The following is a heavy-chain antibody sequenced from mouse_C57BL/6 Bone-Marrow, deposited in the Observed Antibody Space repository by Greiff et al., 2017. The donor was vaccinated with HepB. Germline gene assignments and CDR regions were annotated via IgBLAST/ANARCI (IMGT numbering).Heavy chain of an antibody. D-gene: IGHD1-1*01. CDR3: ARYDGSSPMDY. J-gene: IGHJ4*01. V-gene: IGHV14-3*01. CDR2: IDPANGNT. Sequence: VQLQQSVAELVRPGASVKLSCTASGFNIKNPYMHWVKQRPEQGLEWIGRIDPANGNTKYAPKFQGTATITADTSSNTAYLQLSSLTSEGTAIYCCARYDGSSPMDYWGQGTSVTVSS. CDR1: GFNIKNPY.